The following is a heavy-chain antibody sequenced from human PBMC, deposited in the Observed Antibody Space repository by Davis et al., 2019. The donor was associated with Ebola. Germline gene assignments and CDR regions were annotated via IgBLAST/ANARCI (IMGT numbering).Heavy chain of an antibody. J-gene: IGHJ4*02. V-gene: IGHV3-15*07. Sequence: GESLKISCAASGFTFSNAWMNWVRQAPGKGLEWVGRIKSKTDGGTTDYAAPVKGRFTISRDDSKNTLYLQMNSLKTEDTAVYYCTQGPYGDYFDYWGQGTLVTVSS. CDR2: IKSKTDGGTT. CDR1: GFTFSNAW. CDR3: TQGPYGDYFDY. D-gene: IGHD4-17*01.